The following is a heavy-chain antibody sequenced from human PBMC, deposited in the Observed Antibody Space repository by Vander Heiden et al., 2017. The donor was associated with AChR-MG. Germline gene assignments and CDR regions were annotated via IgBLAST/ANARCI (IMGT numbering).Heavy chain of an antibody. CDR1: GYTFTKCP. Sequence: QVQLIQSESELKKPGASVTISCKSSGYTFTKCPINWVRQAPGQGLEWMGWINTDTGRPTYAQGFTGRFVLSLDTSLNTAYLENNTLDAEDTAVYFCAKDKTGASSQYAYYFDSWGQGTLVTVST. CDR2: INTDTGRP. V-gene: IGHV7-4-1*02. J-gene: IGHJ4*02. CDR3: AKDKTGASSQYAYYFDS. D-gene: IGHD3-16*01.